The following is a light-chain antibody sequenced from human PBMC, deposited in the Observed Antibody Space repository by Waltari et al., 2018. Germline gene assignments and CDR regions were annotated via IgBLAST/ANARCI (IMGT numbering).Light chain of an antibody. V-gene: IGKV3-15*01. CDR1: QSISNS. J-gene: IGKJ2*02. CDR3: QQYNTWPPST. CDR2: GAS. Sequence: EIVMTQSSAALSVSPGERATLSCRASQSISNSLAWYQHNPGQPPRLLISGASTRATGVPARFSGSGSGTEFTLTISSLQSEDSAIYFCQQYNTWPPSTFGQGTKLEIK.